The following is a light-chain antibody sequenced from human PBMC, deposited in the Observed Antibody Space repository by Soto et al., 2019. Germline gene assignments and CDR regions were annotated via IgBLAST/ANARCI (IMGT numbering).Light chain of an antibody. CDR1: RSNIGNNA. Sequence: QSVLTQPPSVSEAPRQRVTISCSGSRSNIGNNAVNWYQQLPGKAPKLLIYSDDLLSSGVSDRFSGSKSGTSASLAISGLQSEDEADYYCAVWDDNLNGVVFGGGTKLTVL. V-gene: IGLV1-36*01. J-gene: IGLJ2*01. CDR2: SDD. CDR3: AVWDDNLNGVV.